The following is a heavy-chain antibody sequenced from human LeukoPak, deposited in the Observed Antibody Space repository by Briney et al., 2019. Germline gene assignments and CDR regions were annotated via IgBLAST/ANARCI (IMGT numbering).Heavy chain of an antibody. CDR3: ARDPFRRGYSYGYY. CDR2: INPNSGGT. J-gene: IGHJ4*02. V-gene: IGHV1-2*02. Sequence: ASVKVSCKASGYTFTGYYMHWVRQAPGQGLEWMGWINPNSGGTSYAQEFQGRVTMTRDTSISTAYMELSRLRSDDTAVYYCARDPFRRGYSYGYYWGQGTLVTVSS. CDR1: GYTFTGYY. D-gene: IGHD5-18*01.